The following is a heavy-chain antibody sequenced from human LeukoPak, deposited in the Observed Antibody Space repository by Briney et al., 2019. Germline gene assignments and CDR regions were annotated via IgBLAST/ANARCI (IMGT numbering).Heavy chain of an antibody. D-gene: IGHD3-9*01. J-gene: IGHJ4*02. CDR2: ISGSGGST. CDR3: AKEGDYDILTGYRRGIDY. V-gene: IGHV3-23*01. Sequence: GGTLRLSCAAYGFTFSSYGMSWVRQAPGKGLEWVSAISGSGGSTYYADSVKGRFTISRDNSKNTLYLQMNSLRAEDTAVYYCAKEGDYDILTGYRRGIDYWGQGTLVTVSS. CDR1: GFTFSSYG.